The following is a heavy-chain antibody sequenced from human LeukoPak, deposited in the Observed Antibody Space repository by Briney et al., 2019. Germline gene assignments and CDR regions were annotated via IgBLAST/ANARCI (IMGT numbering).Heavy chain of an antibody. V-gene: IGHV4-59*08. J-gene: IGHJ6*03. CDR1: GGSISSYY. CDR3: ASTSSSWYYYYMDV. D-gene: IGHD6-13*01. Sequence: SETLSLTCTVSGGSISSYYWSWIRQPPGKGLEWIGYIYYSGSTKYNPSLKSRVTISVDTSKNQLSLKLSSVTAADTAVYYCASTSSSWYYYYMDVWGKGTTVTVSS. CDR2: IYYSGST.